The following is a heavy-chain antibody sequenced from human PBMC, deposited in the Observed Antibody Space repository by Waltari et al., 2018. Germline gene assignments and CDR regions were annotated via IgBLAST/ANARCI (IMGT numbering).Heavy chain of an antibody. J-gene: IGHJ4*02. CDR2: INAGNGNT. V-gene: IGHV1-3*01. Sequence: QVQLVQSGAEVKKPGASVKVSCKASGYTFTSYAMHWVRQALAQRLEWMGWINAGNGNTKYSQKFQGRVTITRDTSASTAYMELSSLRSEDTAVYYCARSGNYDFWSGPFDYWGQGTLVTVSS. D-gene: IGHD3-3*01. CDR3: ARSGNYDFWSGPFDY. CDR1: GYTFTSYA.